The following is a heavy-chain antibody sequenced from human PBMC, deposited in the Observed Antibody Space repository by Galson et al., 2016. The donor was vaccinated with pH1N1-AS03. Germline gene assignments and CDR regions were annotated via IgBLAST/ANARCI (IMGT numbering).Heavy chain of an antibody. D-gene: IGHD3-10*01. CDR2: INPSNGIA. CDR1: GYTFVYYY. Sequence: SVKVSCKASGYTFVYYYVHWVRQAPGQGLEWVGIINPSNGIAGYAQKFKGRVTLTRDTSTTTVYMELRSLRSQDTAFYYCVRDPSREGSGRPENWLDTWGQGTLVTVSS. J-gene: IGHJ5*02. V-gene: IGHV1-46*01. CDR3: VRDPSREGSGRPENWLDT.